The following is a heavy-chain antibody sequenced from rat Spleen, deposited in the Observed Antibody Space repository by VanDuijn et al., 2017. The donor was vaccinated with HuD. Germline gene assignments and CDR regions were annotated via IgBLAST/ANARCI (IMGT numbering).Heavy chain of an antibody. CDR1: GFTFSDYN. J-gene: IGHJ2*01. V-gene: IGHV5-7*01. D-gene: IGHD2-1*01. CDR3: TTGRTYDY. Sequence: EVQLVESGGGLVQPGGSLKLSCAASGFTFSDYNMAWVRQAPKKGLEWVATISYDGSTTYYRDSVKGRFTISRDNAKSTLYLQMDSLRSEDTATYYCTTGRTYDYWGQGVMVTVSS. CDR2: ISYDGSTT.